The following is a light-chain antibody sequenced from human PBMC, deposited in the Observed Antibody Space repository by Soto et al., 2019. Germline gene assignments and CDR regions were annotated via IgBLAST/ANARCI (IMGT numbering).Light chain of an antibody. CDR1: QSVTSG. J-gene: IGKJ1*01. CDR2: GAS. CDR3: QQYNNWPQT. V-gene: IGKV3-15*01. Sequence: EIVLTQSPDTLSLSPGERATLSGRASQSVTSGYIAWYQQRAGQAPRLLIYGASTRATGIPARFSGSGSGTEFTLTISSLQSEDFAVYYCQQYNNWPQTFGQGTKVDIK.